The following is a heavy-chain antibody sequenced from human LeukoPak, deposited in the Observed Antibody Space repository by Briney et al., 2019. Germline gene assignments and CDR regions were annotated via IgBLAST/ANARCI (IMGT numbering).Heavy chain of an antibody. CDR2: IYYSGST. D-gene: IGHD4-17*01. CDR3: ARHHYGDYVPYYFDY. Sequence: SETLSLTCTVSGGSISGYYWSWIRQPPGKGLEWIGYIYYSGSTNYNPSLKSRVTISVDTSKNQFSLKLSSVTAADTAVYYCARHHYGDYVPYYFDYWGQGTLVTVSS. CDR1: GGSISGYY. J-gene: IGHJ4*02. V-gene: IGHV4-59*08.